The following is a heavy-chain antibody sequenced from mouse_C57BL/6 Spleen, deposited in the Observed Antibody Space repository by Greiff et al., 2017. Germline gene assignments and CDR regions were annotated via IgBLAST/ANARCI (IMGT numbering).Heavy chain of an antibody. CDR2: IYPGSGNT. CDR1: GYTFTDYY. CDR3: AREYYYGMDY. V-gene: IGHV1-84*01. Sequence: VQLQQSGPELVKPGASVKISCKASGYTFTDYYINWVKQRPGQGLAWIGWIYPGSGNTKYNEKFKGKATLTVDTSSSTAYMQLISLTSEDSAVYYCAREYYYGMDYWGQGASVTVSS. J-gene: IGHJ4*01.